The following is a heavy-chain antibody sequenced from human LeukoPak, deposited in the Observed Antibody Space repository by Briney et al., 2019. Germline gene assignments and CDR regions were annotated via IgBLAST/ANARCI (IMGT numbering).Heavy chain of an antibody. V-gene: IGHV4-61*02. CDR2: IYTSGST. CDR3: ARDSCSGGRCYSDYFDY. D-gene: IGHD2-15*01. Sequence: PSETLSLTCTVSGGSISSGSYYWSWIRQPAGKGLEWIGRIYTSGSTNYNPSLKSRVTISVDTSKNQFSLKLSSVTAADTAVYYCARDSCSGGRCYSDYFDYWGQGTLVTVSS. CDR1: GGSISSGSYY. J-gene: IGHJ4*02.